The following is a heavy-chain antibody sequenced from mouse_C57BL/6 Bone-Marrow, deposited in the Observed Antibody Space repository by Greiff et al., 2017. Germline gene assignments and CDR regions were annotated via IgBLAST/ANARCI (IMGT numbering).Heavy chain of an antibody. CDR2: IDPSDSYT. CDR1: GYTFTSYW. J-gene: IGHJ2*01. V-gene: IGHV1-50*01. CDR3: ARFRSYFDY. Sequence: VQLQQSGAELVKPGASVKLSCKASGYTFTSYWMQWVKQRPGQGLEWIGEIDPSDSYTNYNQKLKGKATLTVDTSSSTAYMQLSSLTSEDSAVYYCARFRSYFDYWGQGTTLTVSS. D-gene: IGHD2-14*01.